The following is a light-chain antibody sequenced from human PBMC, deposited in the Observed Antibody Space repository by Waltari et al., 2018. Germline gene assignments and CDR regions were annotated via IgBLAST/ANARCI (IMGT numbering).Light chain of an antibody. J-gene: IGLJ3*02. CDR2: ETT. CDR3: GTWDLSLNSGV. CDR1: APNIGINH. Sequence: QSVLTQPPSVSAAPGQRVTISCSGTAPNIGINHVSWYQQFPGTAPKLLIHETTKLPSGIPDRFSCSKSGASATLDITGLQTGDEADDYCGTWDLSLNSGVFGGGTKLTVL. V-gene: IGLV1-51*02.